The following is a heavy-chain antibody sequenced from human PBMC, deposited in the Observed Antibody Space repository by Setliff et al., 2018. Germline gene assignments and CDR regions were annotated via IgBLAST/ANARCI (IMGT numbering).Heavy chain of an antibody. CDR2: INHRGST. Sequence: SETLSLTCAAYGGTFSDYHWTWIRQSPEKGLEWIGEINHRGSTNYNPSLKSRVTISIDTSRDQFSLKLISMIAADTAVYYCGLWTGYRGYYYYMDVWGKGTTVTVSS. CDR1: GGTFSDYH. J-gene: IGHJ6*03. CDR3: GLWTGYRGYYYYMDV. D-gene: IGHD3-3*01. V-gene: IGHV4-34*08.